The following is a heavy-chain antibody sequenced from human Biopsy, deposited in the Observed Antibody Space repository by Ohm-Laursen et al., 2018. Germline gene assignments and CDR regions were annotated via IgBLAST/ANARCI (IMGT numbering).Heavy chain of an antibody. CDR3: VRGGSGSFPFDY. CDR1: GGSINSYY. J-gene: IGHJ4*02. V-gene: IGHV4-4*07. CDR2: LFTSGTT. D-gene: IGHD3-10*01. Sequence: SETLSLTCTVSGGSINSYYWSWMRQPAGKGLEWIGRLFTSGTTNYSPSLNNRVTMSVDTSKIQFSLRLTSVTAADTAVYYCVRGGSGSFPFDYWGPGTLVTVSS.